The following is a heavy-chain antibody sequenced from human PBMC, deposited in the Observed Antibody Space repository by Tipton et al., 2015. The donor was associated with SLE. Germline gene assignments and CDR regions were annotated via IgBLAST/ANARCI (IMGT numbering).Heavy chain of an antibody. J-gene: IGHJ3*02. Sequence: TLSLTCAVYGGSFSGYYWSWIRQPPGKGLEWIGEINHSGSTNYNPSLNSRVTISVDTSKNQFSLKLSSVTAADTAVYYCARRRVSHAFDIWGQGTMVTVSS. V-gene: IGHV4-34*01. CDR1: GGSFSGYY. D-gene: IGHD6-13*01. CDR3: ARRRVSHAFDI. CDR2: INHSGST.